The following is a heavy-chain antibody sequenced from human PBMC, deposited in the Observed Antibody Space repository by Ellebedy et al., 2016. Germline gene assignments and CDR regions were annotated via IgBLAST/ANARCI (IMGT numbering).Heavy chain of an antibody. CDR1: GGSISSSSYY. CDR3: ATVGATLGRGYLDL. Sequence: SETLSLTXTVSGGSISSSSYYWGWIRQPPGKGLEWIGSIYYSGSTYYNPSLKSRVTISVDTSKNQFSLKLSSVTAADTALYYCATVGATLGRGYLDLWGRGTLVTVSS. V-gene: IGHV4-39*07. CDR2: IYYSGST. D-gene: IGHD1-26*01. J-gene: IGHJ2*01.